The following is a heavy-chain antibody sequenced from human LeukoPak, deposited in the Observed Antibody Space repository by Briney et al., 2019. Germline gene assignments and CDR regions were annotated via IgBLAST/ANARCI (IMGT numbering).Heavy chain of an antibody. CDR3: ARHIVGATPFDY. CDR1: GYTFTSYD. CDR2: ISAYSGNT. V-gene: IGHV1-18*01. D-gene: IGHD1-26*01. J-gene: IGHJ4*02. Sequence: ASVTVSCKASGYTFTSYDISWVRQAPGQGLEWMGWISAYSGNTNYAQMLQVRVTMTTDTSTSTAYMELRSLRSDDTAVYYCARHIVGATPFDYWGQGTLVTVSS.